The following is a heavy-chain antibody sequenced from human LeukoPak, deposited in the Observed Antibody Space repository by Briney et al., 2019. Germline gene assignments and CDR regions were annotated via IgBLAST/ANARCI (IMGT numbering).Heavy chain of an antibody. D-gene: IGHD5-18*01. Sequence: SETLSLTCTVSGGSISSYYWSWIRQPPGKGLEWLGYIYYSGRTNYKPSLKGRVTISVDTSKNQFSLKLSTVTAADTAVYYCARGGTAWFDPWGQGTLVTVSS. CDR3: ARGGTAWFDP. V-gene: IGHV4-59*01. J-gene: IGHJ5*02. CDR2: IYYSGRT. CDR1: GGSISSYY.